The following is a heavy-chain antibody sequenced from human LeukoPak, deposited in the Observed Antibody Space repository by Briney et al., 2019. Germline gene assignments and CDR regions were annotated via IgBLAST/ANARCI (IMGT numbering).Heavy chain of an antibody. CDR1: GFTFSPYA. Sequence: GGSLRLSCAASGFTFSPYAMHWVRQAPGKGLEWVATIKQGGSDKFYVDSVKGRFTISGDNAKNSLYLEMNSLRVEDTAVYYCARDTFGLWGQGTLVTVSS. J-gene: IGHJ4*02. V-gene: IGHV3-7*01. D-gene: IGHD2/OR15-2a*01. CDR2: IKQGGSDK. CDR3: ARDTFGL.